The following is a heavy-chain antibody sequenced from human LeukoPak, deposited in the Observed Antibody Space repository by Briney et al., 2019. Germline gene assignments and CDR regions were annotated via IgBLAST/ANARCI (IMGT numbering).Heavy chain of an antibody. CDR2: IYYSGST. V-gene: IGHV4-59*01. CDR1: GGSISSYY. J-gene: IGHJ4*02. Sequence: SSETLSLTCTVTGGSISSYYWSWIRQPPGKGLERIGHIYYSGSTNYNPSLKSRVTISVDTSKNQFSLKLSSVTAADTAVYYCARIGHEDYYFDYWGQGTLVTVSS. CDR3: ARIGHEDYYFDY.